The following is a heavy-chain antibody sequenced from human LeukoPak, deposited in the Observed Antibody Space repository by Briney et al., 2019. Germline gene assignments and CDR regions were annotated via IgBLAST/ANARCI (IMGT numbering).Heavy chain of an antibody. D-gene: IGHD6-19*01. CDR2: ISGSGGST. CDR3: AKVPAVAEGMVAFDI. Sequence: PGGSLRLSCAASGFTFSRYALSWVRQAPGKGLDWVSAISGSGGSTYYADSVKGRFTISRDNSKNTLYLQMNSLRAEDTAVYYCAKVPAVAEGMVAFDIWGQGTMVTVSS. V-gene: IGHV3-23*01. CDR1: GFTFSRYA. J-gene: IGHJ3*02.